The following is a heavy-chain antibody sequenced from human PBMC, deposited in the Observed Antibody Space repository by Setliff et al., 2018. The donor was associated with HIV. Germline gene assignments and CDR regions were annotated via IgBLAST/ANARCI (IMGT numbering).Heavy chain of an antibody. CDR3: ARGKGVGGVIITGGLDV. CDR1: GHTFTNYD. V-gene: IGHV1-8*01. Sequence: ASVKVSCKPSGHTFTNYDIHWMRRATGQGLEWMGWMNPNSGVSGYALKFHDRVTMTRDTPITTAYMELSSLTSEDTAVYYCARGKGVGGVIITGGLDVWGQGTTVTVSS. J-gene: IGHJ6*02. D-gene: IGHD3-10*01. CDR2: MNPNSGVS.